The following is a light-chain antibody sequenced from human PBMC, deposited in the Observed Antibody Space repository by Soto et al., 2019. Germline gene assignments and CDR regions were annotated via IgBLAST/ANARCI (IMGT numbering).Light chain of an antibody. CDR1: QSLSSRY. Sequence: EVVLTQSPGTLSLSPGERVTLSCRASQSLSSRYLAWYQQKGGRAPRLLISGTSTRATGIPDRFSGSGSGTDFTLTISRLEPEDFAVYYCQQYGISPLTFGGGTKVEIK. V-gene: IGKV3-20*01. CDR2: GTS. J-gene: IGKJ4*01. CDR3: QQYGISPLT.